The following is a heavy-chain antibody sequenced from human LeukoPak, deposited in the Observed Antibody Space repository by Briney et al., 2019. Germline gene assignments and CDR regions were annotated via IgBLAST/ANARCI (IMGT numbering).Heavy chain of an antibody. CDR2: IYYGGST. D-gene: IGHD6-19*01. J-gene: IGHJ2*01. Sequence: SETLSLTCTVSGGSISSYYWSWIRQPPGKGLEWIGYIYYGGSTNYNPSLKSRVTISVDTSKNQFSLKLSSVTAADTAVYYCARVGYSSGWFAHWYFDLWGRGTLVTVSS. V-gene: IGHV4-59*01. CDR1: GGSISSYY. CDR3: ARVGYSSGWFAHWYFDL.